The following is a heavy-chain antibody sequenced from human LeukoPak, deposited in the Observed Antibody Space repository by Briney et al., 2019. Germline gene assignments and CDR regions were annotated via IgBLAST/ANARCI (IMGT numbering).Heavy chain of an antibody. CDR2: ISMGSRFR. CDR3: TRDLEFANSIAY. Sequence: GGSLRLSCAASGFTFSSSSMNWGRQAPGKGLEWVSFISMGSRFRHYAESMKGRFTISRDDAKNSMYLQMDSLRAEDTAVYYCTRDLEFANSIAYWGQGTLVAVSS. CDR1: GFTFSSSS. V-gene: IGHV3-21*01. D-gene: IGHD2/OR15-2a*01. J-gene: IGHJ4*02.